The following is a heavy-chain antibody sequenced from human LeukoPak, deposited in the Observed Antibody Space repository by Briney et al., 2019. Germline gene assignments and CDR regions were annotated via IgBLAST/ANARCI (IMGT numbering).Heavy chain of an antibody. CDR1: GGSFSGYY. CDR2: INHSGST. CDR3: ARAGYGDSDFDY. V-gene: IGHV4-34*01. D-gene: IGHD4-17*01. J-gene: IGHJ4*02. Sequence: PSGTLSLTCAVYGGSFSGYYWSWIRQPPGKGLEWIGEINHSGSTNYNPSLKSRVTISVDTSKNQFSLKLNSVTAADTAVYYCARAGYGDSDFDYWGQGTLVTVSS.